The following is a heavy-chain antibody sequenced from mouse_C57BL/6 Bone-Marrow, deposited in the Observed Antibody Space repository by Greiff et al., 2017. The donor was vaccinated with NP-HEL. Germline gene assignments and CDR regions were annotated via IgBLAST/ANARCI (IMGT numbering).Heavy chain of an antibody. CDR1: GFNIKDDY. J-gene: IGHJ2*01. Sequence: EVKLQESGAELVRPGASVKLSCTASGFNIKDDYMHWVKQRPEQGLEWIGWIDPENGDTEYASKFQGKATITADTSSNTAYLQLSSLTSEDTAVYYCTTPHMYYFDYWGQGTTLTVSS. V-gene: IGHV14-4*01. CDR2: IDPENGDT. CDR3: TTPHMYYFDY.